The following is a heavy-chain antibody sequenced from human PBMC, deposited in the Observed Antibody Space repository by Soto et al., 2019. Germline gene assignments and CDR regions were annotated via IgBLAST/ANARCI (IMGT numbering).Heavy chain of an antibody. Sequence: PGGSLRLSCAAYGFTFSGYSMNWVRQAPGKALEWVSYISSLSSPRYYAESVEGHFIISRDNAKNSLYLQMNSLRDEDTAVYFCAREDILGARSFDYWGQGALVTVSS. CDR1: GFTFSGYS. CDR3: AREDILGARSFDY. CDR2: ISSLSSPR. D-gene: IGHD1-26*01. J-gene: IGHJ4*02. V-gene: IGHV3-48*02.